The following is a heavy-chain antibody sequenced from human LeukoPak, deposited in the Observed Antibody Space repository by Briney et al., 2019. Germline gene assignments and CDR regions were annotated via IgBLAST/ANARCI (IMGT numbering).Heavy chain of an antibody. CDR1: GFTFTSYT. CDR2: ITNNGVYT. J-gene: IGHJ4*02. D-gene: IGHD2-15*01. CDR3: ARHPQVAHFDY. V-gene: IGHV3-21*01. Sequence: PGGSLRLSCVASGFTFTSYTMSWVRQAPGKGLEWVSSITNNGVYTYYIDSVKGRFTISRDNANNSLYLQMNSLSAEDTAMYYCARHPQVAHFDYWGQGTLVSVSS.